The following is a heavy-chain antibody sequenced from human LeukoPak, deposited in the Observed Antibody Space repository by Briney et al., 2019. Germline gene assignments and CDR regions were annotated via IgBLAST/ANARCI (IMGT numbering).Heavy chain of an antibody. V-gene: IGHV3-53*01. Sequence: GGSLRLSCIVSGFTVSDYDMNWVRLAPGKGLEWVSVIYSGGSTYYADSVKGRFTISRDSSKNMLYLEMNNLRAEDTAVYYCARVDYWGQGTLVTDSS. CDR3: ARVDY. CDR1: GFTVSDYD. CDR2: IYSGGST. J-gene: IGHJ4*02.